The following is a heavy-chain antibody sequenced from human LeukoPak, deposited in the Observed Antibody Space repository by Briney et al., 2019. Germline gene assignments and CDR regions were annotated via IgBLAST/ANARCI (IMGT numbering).Heavy chain of an antibody. CDR1: GGSISTYH. V-gene: IGHV4-4*09. J-gene: IGHJ4*02. CDR3: ASLNGSGYYFDY. D-gene: IGHD3-3*01. Sequence: PSETLSLTCTVSGGSISTYHRSWIRQPPGKGLEWIGSTYYNPSLKSRVTISVDTSNNQFSLKLSSVTAADTAVYYCASLNGSGYYFDYWGQGTLVTVSS. CDR2: T.